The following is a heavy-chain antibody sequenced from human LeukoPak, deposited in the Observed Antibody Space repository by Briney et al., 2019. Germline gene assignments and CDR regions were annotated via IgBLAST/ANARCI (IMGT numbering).Heavy chain of an antibody. CDR1: GYTFTIYY. V-gene: IGHV1-46*01. Sequence: ASVKVSCKTFGYTFTIYYIHWVRQAPAQGLEWMGIINPNGGSTSYAQKFQGRITLTADTSTSTVYMELNSLRSEDTTMYYCARGPRRGAPTAVPQGPLDGFDIWGQGTMVTVSS. D-gene: IGHD2-21*02. CDR3: ARGPRRGAPTAVPQGPLDGFDI. J-gene: IGHJ3*02. CDR2: INPNGGST.